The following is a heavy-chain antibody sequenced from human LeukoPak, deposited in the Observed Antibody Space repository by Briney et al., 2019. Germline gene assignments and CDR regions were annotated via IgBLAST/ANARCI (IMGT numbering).Heavy chain of an antibody. J-gene: IGHJ4*02. CDR3: ASEAIAVAGPRSDY. D-gene: IGHD6-19*01. Sequence: SETLSLTCAVYGGSFSGYYWSWIRQPPGKGLEWIGEINHSGSTNYNPSLKSRVTISVDTSKNQFSLKLSSVTAADTAVYYCASEAIAVAGPRSDYWGRGTLVTVSS. V-gene: IGHV4-34*01. CDR2: INHSGST. CDR1: GGSFSGYY.